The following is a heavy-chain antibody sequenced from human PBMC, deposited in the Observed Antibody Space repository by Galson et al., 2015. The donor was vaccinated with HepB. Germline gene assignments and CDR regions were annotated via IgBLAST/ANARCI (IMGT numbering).Heavy chain of an antibody. V-gene: IGHV3-23*01. CDR3: TIAYEMDALFLGYDAFDI. CDR2: TSGSGGCT. CDR1: GFTFSRYG. J-gene: IGHJ3*02. Sequence: SLRLSCAVSGFTFSRYGMSWVRQAPGKGLEWVSGTSGSGGCTYYADSVQGRFTISRDKSKNTLYLQMTSLRADDTAVYYCTIAYEMDALFLGYDAFDIRGQGTMVTVSS. D-gene: IGHD5-24*01.